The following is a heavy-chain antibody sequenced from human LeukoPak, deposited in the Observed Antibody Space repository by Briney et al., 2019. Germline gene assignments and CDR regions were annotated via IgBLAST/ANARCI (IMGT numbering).Heavy chain of an antibody. J-gene: IGHJ4*02. V-gene: IGHV1-2*02. CDR3: ARGLRDFPAFVS. Sequence: ASVKVSCKASGYTFTGYYMHWVRQAPGQGLERMGWINPNSVGTNYAQKFQGRVTMTRDTSISTAYMELRRLRSDDTAVYYCARGLRDFPAFVSWGQGTLVTVSS. CDR2: INPNSVGT. CDR1: GYTFTGYY. D-gene: IGHD2-2*01.